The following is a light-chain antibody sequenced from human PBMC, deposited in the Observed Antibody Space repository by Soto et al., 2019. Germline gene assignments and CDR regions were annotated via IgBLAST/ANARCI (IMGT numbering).Light chain of an antibody. J-gene: IGLJ2*01. Sequence: QSVLTQPPSASGTPGQRVTIPCSGSSSNIGSNTANWYQQLPGPAPKLLIYSNSQRPSGVPVRFSGSKSGSSASMAISGLQSEVEADYYCAAWDHGLNGLVVLGGGTTVTV. V-gene: IGLV1-44*01. CDR1: SSNIGSNT. CDR3: AAWDHGLNGLVV. CDR2: SNS.